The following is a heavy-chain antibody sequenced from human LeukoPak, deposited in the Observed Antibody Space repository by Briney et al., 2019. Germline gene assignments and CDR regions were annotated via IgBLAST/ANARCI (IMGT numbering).Heavy chain of an antibody. Sequence: PGGSLRLSCAASGFTFSSYGMHWVRQAPGKGLEWVAVISYDGSNKYYADSVKGRFTFSRDNSKNTLYLQMNSLRAEDTAVYYCAKDQGDSSGYYLQNYFDYWGQGTLVTVSS. CDR2: ISYDGSNK. CDR3: AKDQGDSSGYYLQNYFDY. D-gene: IGHD3-22*01. CDR1: GFTFSSYG. V-gene: IGHV3-30*18. J-gene: IGHJ4*02.